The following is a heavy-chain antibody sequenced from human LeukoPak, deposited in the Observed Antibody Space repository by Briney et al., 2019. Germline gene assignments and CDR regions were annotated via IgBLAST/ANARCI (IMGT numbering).Heavy chain of an antibody. J-gene: IGHJ6*03. Sequence: GGSLRLSCAASGFTFDEYAMHWVRQAPGKGLEWVSLISGDGGSTYYADSVKGRFTISRDNSKNSLYLQMNSLRTEDTALYYCATHDYYGSGSYYNVGYHYMDVWGKGTTVTVSS. CDR1: GFTFDEYA. CDR2: ISGDGGST. D-gene: IGHD3-10*01. V-gene: IGHV3-43*02. CDR3: ATHDYYGSGSYYNVGYHYMDV.